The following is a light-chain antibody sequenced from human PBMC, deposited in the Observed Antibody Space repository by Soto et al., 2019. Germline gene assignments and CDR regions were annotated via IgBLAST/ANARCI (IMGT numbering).Light chain of an antibody. CDR2: GAS. CDR3: QQYNNWPRT. V-gene: IGKV3-15*01. Sequence: EIVMTQSPATLSVSPGERATLSCRASQSISSNLAWYQQKPGQAPRLLIYGASTRATGIPARFSGSEFGTDFTLTISSLQSEDFAVYYCQQYNNWPRTFGQGTKVDI. J-gene: IGKJ1*01. CDR1: QSISSN.